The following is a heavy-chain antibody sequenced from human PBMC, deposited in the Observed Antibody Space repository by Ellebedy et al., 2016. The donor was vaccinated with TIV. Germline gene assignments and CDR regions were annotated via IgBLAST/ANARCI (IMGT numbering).Heavy chain of an antibody. CDR3: AREGGRSIVVVTAIELDAFDI. J-gene: IGHJ3*02. D-gene: IGHD2-21*02. V-gene: IGHV1-69*13. CDR2: IIPIFGTA. CDR1: GGTFSSYA. Sequence: SVKVSCXASGGTFSSYAISWVRQAPGQGLEWMGGIIPIFGTANYAQKFQGRVTITADESTSTAYMELSSLRSEDTAVYYCAREGGRSIVVVTAIELDAFDIWGQGTMVTVSS.